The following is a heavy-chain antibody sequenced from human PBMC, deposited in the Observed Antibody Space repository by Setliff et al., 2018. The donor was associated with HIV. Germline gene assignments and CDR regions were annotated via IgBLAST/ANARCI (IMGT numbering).Heavy chain of an antibody. J-gene: IGHJ4*02. CDR1: GYTFTSYA. D-gene: IGHD5-12*01. V-gene: IGHV1-3*01. Sequence: ASVKVSCKASGYTFTSYAIHWVRQAPGQRLEWMGWINAGNGNTKYSQKFQGRVTITTDTSASTAYMELSSLRSDDTAVYYCARESRDIVATSPLDYWGQGTLVTVSS. CDR3: ARESRDIVATSPLDY. CDR2: INAGNGNT.